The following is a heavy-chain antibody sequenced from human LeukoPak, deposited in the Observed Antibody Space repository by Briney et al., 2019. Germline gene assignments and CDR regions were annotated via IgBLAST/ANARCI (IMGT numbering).Heavy chain of an antibody. J-gene: IGHJ4*02. CDR3: AKDVRHDVFLVPCAC. D-gene: IGHD3-3*01. CDR2: INGDGGNT. Sequence: PGGSLRLSCAASGFTFRDYGLHWVRQPPGKSLEWVSLINGDGGNTYYADSVKGRFTVSRDNSKSFLYLQMTNLRNEDTAFYYCAKDVRHDVFLVPCACWGQGTLVTVSS. CDR1: GFTFRDYG. V-gene: IGHV3-43*02.